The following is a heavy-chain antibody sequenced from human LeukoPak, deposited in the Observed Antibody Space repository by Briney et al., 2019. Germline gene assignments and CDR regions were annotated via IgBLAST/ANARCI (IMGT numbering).Heavy chain of an antibody. CDR1: GYTFTSHG. J-gene: IGHJ5*02. V-gene: IGHV1-18*01. Sequence: ASVKVSCKASGYTFTSHGISWVRQAPGQGLEWMGWISAYNGDTKYAQNLQGRVTLTTNTLTTTAYLELRGLASDDTAVYYCARDPSNTSGWKTWFDPWGQGTLVTVSS. CDR2: ISAYNGDT. D-gene: IGHD6-19*01. CDR3: ARDPSNTSGWKTWFDP.